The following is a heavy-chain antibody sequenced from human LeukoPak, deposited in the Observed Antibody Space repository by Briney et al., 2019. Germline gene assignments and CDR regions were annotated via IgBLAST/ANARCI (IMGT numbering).Heavy chain of an antibody. Sequence: SVKVSCKASGFTFTSSAMQWVRQARGQRLEWIGWIVVGSGNTNYAQKFQERVTITRDMSTSTAYMELSSLRSEDTAVYYCARVLCSSTSCYSSPWFDPWGQGTLVTVSS. CDR1: GFTFTSSA. CDR2: IVVGSGNT. J-gene: IGHJ5*02. CDR3: ARVLCSSTSCYSSPWFDP. V-gene: IGHV1-58*02. D-gene: IGHD2-2*01.